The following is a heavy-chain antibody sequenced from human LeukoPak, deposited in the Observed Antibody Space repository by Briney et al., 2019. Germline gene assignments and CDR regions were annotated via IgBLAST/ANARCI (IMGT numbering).Heavy chain of an antibody. J-gene: IGHJ3*02. CDR1: GFTFSSYW. CDR2: IHEDGGDK. V-gene: IGHV3-7*05. D-gene: IGHD1-14*01. Sequence: GGSLRLSCVVSGFTFSSYWMNWVRQAPGKGLEWVANIHEDGGDKYYVDSVKGRFTISRDNAKNSLYLQMNSLRAEDTALYYCARTLRLGTPRAFDIWGRGTVVTVSS. CDR3: ARTLRLGTPRAFDI.